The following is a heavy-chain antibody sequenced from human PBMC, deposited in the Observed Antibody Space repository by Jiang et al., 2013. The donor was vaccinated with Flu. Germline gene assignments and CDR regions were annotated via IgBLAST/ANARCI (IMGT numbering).Heavy chain of an antibody. CDR3: AKDLTVFCGGDCLPVSTT. V-gene: IGHV3-30*18. CDR1: GFTFSNYG. CDR2: ISFDGTTK. D-gene: IGHD2-21*01. Sequence: VQLVESGGGVVQPGKSLRLSCEASGFTFSNYGMHWVRQAPGKGLEWVAVISFDGTTKYHADSVKGRFTISRDNAKNTLNLQMNSLRSEDTAVYYCAKDLTVFCGGDCLPVSTTWGQGT. J-gene: IGHJ4*02.